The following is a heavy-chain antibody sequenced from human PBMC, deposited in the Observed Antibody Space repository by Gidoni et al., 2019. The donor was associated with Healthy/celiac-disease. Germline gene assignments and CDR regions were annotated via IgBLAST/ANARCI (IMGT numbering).Heavy chain of an antibody. CDR2: INHSGST. J-gene: IGHJ6*02. V-gene: IGHV4-34*01. D-gene: IGHD3-22*01. CDR3: ARGRPITTWPNYYYYGMDV. Sequence: QVQLQQWGAGRWKPSETLSRTCAVYGGSFSGYYWSWIRQPPGKGLEWIGEINHSGSTNYNPSLTSRVTLSVDPSQNQFSLQLSSVTAADTAVYYCARGRPITTWPNYYYYGMDVWGQGTTVTVSS. CDR1: GGSFSGYY.